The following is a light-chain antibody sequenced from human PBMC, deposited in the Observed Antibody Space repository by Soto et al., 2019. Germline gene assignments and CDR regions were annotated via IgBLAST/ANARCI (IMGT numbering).Light chain of an antibody. J-gene: IGLJ1*01. V-gene: IGLV2-14*01. CDR3: SSYTSSSSYV. CDR2: DVS. Sequence: QSVLTHPASVSGSPGQSITISCTGTSSDVGGYNYVAWYQQHPGKAPKLMIYDVSNRPSGVSNRFSGSKSGNTASLNISGLQAEDEADYSCSSYTSSSSYVFGTGTKVTVL. CDR1: SSDVGGYNY.